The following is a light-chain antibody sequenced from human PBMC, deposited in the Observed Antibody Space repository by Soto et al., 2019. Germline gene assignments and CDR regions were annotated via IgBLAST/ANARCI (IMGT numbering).Light chain of an antibody. CDR3: QQYNNWPPYT. CDR1: QSVSSSY. CDR2: GAS. J-gene: IGKJ2*01. V-gene: IGKV3-20*01. Sequence: EIWLTQSPGTLSLSPGERATLSCRASQSVSSSYLAWYQQKPGQAPRLLIYGASSRATGIPDRFSGSGSETEFTLTISSLQSEDFAVYYCQQYNNWPPYTFGQGTKVDIK.